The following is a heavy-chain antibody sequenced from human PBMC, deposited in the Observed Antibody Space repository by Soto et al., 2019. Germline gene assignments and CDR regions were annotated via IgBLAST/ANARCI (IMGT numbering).Heavy chain of an antibody. CDR3: ASVRGGYYYAMDV. J-gene: IGHJ6*02. V-gene: IGHV4-4*02. D-gene: IGHD3-10*02. CDR2: IYHSGST. Sequence: QVQLQESGPGLVKPSGTLSLTCAVSGGSISSSNWWSWVRQPPGKGLEWIGEIYHSGSTNYNPSLKSRVTISVDKSKNQCSLKLSSVTAAETAVYYCASVRGGYYYAMDVWGQGTTVTVSS. CDR1: GGSISSSNW.